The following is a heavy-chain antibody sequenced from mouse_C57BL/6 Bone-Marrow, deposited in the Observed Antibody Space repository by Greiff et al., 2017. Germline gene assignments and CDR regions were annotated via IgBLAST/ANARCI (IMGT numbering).Heavy chain of an antibody. CDR3: ARHGYGYGGWYFDV. Sequence: VKLMESGPGLVAPSQSLSITCTVSGFSLTSYGVHWVRQPPGKGLEWLVVIWSDGSTTYNSALKSRLSISKDNSKSQVFLKMNSLQTDDTAMYYCARHGYGYGGWYFDVWGTGTTVTVSS. CDR2: IWSDGST. J-gene: IGHJ1*03. D-gene: IGHD2-2*01. V-gene: IGHV2-6-1*01. CDR1: GFSLTSYG.